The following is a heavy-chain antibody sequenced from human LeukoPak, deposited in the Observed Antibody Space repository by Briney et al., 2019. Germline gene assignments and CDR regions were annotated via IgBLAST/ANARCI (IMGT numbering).Heavy chain of an antibody. D-gene: IGHD1-26*01. J-gene: IGHJ4*02. Sequence: PGGSLRLSCATSGFFFGSYTMHWVRQAPGKGLEWEASISYDGSKRYYIDSVKGRFTISRDNSKNTLYLQMNSLRAEDTAVYYCAKDSGSYPGYWGQGTLVTVSS. V-gene: IGHV3-30*18. CDR2: ISYDGSKR. CDR3: AKDSGSYPGY. CDR1: GFFFGSYT.